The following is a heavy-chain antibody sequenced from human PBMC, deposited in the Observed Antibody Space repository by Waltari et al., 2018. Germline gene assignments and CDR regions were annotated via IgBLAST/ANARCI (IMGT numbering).Heavy chain of an antibody. CDR3: ATDGPMTTVTTGAFDI. V-gene: IGHV1-69-2*01. CDR1: GYTFTDSY. CDR2: VDPEDGET. J-gene: IGHJ3*02. Sequence: EVQLVQSGAEVKKPGATVKISCKVSGYTFTDSYMHWVQQPPGKGLEWMGLVDPEDGETIYAEKFQGRVTITADTSTDTAYMELSSLRSEDTAVYYCATDGPMTTVTTGAFDIWGQGTMVTVSS. D-gene: IGHD4-4*01.